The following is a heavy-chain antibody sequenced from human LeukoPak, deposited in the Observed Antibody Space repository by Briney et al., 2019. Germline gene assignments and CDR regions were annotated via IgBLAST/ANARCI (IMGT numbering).Heavy chain of an antibody. D-gene: IGHD2-2*01. Sequence: GGSLRLSCATSGFTFSNYWMNWVRQAPGKGLEWVASIKQDGSEKYYVDSVKGRFTISRDNAKNSLYLQMNSLRAEDTAVYYCARGDCSSSSCYEDYWGQGTLVTVSS. CDR2: IKQDGSEK. CDR1: GFTFSNYW. CDR3: ARGDCSSSSCYEDY. J-gene: IGHJ4*02. V-gene: IGHV3-7*04.